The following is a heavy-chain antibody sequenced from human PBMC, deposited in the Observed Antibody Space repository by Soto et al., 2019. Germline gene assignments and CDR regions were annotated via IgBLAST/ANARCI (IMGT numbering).Heavy chain of an antibody. V-gene: IGHV1-2*04. D-gene: IGHD2-15*01. J-gene: IGHJ3*02. CDR2: INPNSGGT. CDR1: GYTFTGYY. CDR3: ARVGELGYCSSGSCYTAFDI. Sequence: ASVKVSCKASGYTFTGYYMHWVRQAPGQGLEWMGWINPNSGGTNYAQKFQGWVTMTRDTSISTAYMELSRLRSDDTAVYYCARVGELGYCSSGSCYTAFDIWGQGTMVTVSS.